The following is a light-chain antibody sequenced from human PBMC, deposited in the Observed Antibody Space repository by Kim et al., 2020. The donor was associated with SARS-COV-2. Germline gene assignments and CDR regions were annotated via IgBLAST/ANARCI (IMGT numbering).Light chain of an antibody. CDR3: QQYNTYSWT. Sequence: ACVGDRVTITCRASQSISTWLAWYQQKPGKAPNLLIYDASSVKSGGPSRFSGSGSGTEFTLTISSLQPDDFATYYCQQYNTYSWTFGQGTKVDIK. CDR2: DAS. J-gene: IGKJ1*01. V-gene: IGKV1-5*01. CDR1: QSISTW.